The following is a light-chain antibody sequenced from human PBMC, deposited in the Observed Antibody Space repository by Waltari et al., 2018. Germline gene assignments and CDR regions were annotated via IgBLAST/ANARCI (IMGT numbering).Light chain of an antibody. CDR3: HQYLVTPPT. Sequence: MTQSPDALTVSQRERARITCTSSDSVVYRGNSYNDLASHQKRAGQPPKLLFYCASTREPGVPDRVIPCGSGTDFTLTISTLHAEHVAVYYCHQYLVTPPTFGGGTKVDI. CDR1: DSVVYRGNSYND. J-gene: IGKJ4*01. V-gene: IGKV4-1*01. CDR2: CAS.